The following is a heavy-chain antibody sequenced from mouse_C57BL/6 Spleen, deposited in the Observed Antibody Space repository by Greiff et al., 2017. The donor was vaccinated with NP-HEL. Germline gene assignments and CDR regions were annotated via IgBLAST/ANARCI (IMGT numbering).Heavy chain of an antibody. Sequence: EVHLVESGGGLVKPGGSLKLSCAASGFTFSDYGMHWVRQAPEKGLEWVAYISSGRSPIYYADTVKGRFTISRDNAKNTLFLQMTSLRSEDTAMYYCAQVAPYWGQGTLVTVSA. CDR3: AQVAPY. D-gene: IGHD1-1*01. V-gene: IGHV5-17*01. CDR1: GFTFSDYG. J-gene: IGHJ3*01. CDR2: ISSGRSPI.